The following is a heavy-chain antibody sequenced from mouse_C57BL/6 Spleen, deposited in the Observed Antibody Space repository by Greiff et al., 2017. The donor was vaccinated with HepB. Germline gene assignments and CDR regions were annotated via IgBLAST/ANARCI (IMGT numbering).Heavy chain of an antibody. V-gene: IGHV1-80*01. CDR1: GYAFSSYW. D-gene: IGHD1-1*01. J-gene: IGHJ1*03. CDR3: ARGTTVVAKYFDV. CDR2: IYPGDGDT. Sequence: VQLQQSGAELVKPGASVKISCKASGYAFSSYWMNWVKQRPGKGLEWIGQIYPGDGDTNYNGKFKGKATLTVDKSSSTAYMQLSSLTSEDSAVYFCARGTTVVAKYFDVWGTRTTVTGAS.